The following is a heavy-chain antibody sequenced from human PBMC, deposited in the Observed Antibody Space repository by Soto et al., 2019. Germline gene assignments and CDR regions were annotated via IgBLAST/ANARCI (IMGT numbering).Heavy chain of an antibody. Sequence: QVQLQQWGAGLLRPSETLSLTCGVSGGSFNSYYWSWIRQAPGMGLEWIAEINHRGSTNYNPSLKRRVTISVDTYKNEFSLKLNAVTVADVAIYYCARGGFGSGWYGTFDVWGQGTMVNLSS. J-gene: IGHJ3*01. CDR1: GGSFNSYY. D-gene: IGHD6-19*01. CDR2: INHRGST. V-gene: IGHV4-34*01. CDR3: ARGGFGSGWYGTFDV.